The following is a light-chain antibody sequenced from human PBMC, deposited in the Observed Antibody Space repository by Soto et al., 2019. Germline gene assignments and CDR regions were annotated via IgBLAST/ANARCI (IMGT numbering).Light chain of an antibody. CDR3: CSYAGTVAYV. CDR2: EVN. V-gene: IGLV2-23*02. Sequence: QSVLTQPASVSGSPGQSITISCAGTGSDVGAYNLVSWYQQPPGKAPKLIISEVNTRPSGISNRFAGSKSGDTASLTISGLHAEDEAYYFCCSYAGTVAYVFGTGTKLTVL. J-gene: IGLJ1*01. CDR1: GSDVGAYNL.